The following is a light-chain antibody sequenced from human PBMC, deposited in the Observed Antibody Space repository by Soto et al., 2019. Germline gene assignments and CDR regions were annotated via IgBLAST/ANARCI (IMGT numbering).Light chain of an antibody. CDR1: QSISSY. CDR2: AAS. CDR3: QQSYSTPSIT. J-gene: IGKJ5*01. Sequence: DIQMTQSPSSLSASVGDRVTITCRASQSISSYLNWYQQKPGKAPKLLIYAASSLQSGVPSRFSGSGSGTEFTLTISSLQPEDFATYYCQQSYSTPSITFGQGTRLEMK. V-gene: IGKV1-39*01.